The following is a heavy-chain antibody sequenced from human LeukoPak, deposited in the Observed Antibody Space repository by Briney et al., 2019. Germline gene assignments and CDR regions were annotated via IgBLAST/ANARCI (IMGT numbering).Heavy chain of an antibody. D-gene: IGHD3-16*01. V-gene: IGHV4-38-2*02. CDR3: AKDFHRLGEFDAFDI. CDR2: IFHSGNS. CDR1: GYSMSSGYY. Sequence: SETLSLTCTVSGYSMSSGYYWGWIRQPPGKGLQWIGSIFHSGNSYYNPSLKSRVTISVDTSKNQFSLKVNSVTAADTALYYCAKDFHRLGEFDAFDIWGQGTMVTVSS. J-gene: IGHJ3*02.